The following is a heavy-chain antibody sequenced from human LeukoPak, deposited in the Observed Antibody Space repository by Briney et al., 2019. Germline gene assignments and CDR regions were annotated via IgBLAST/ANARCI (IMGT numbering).Heavy chain of an antibody. CDR2: IYSGGST. V-gene: IGHV3-66*01. CDR3: ARGVRRRPDAFDI. D-gene: IGHD6-25*01. J-gene: IGHJ3*02. Sequence: GGSLRLSCAASGFTVSSNYMSWVRQAPGKGLEWVSVIYSGGSTYYADSVKGRFTISRDNSKNTLYLQMNSLRAEDTAVYDCARGVRRRPDAFDIWGQGTMVTVSS. CDR1: GFTVSSNY.